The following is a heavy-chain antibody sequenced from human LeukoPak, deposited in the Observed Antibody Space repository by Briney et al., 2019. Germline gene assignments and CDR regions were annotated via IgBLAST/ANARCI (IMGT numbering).Heavy chain of an antibody. V-gene: IGHV3-23*01. CDR3: AKAFTMVRGVRLLDAFDI. D-gene: IGHD3-10*01. CDR2: ISGSGGST. Sequence: PGGSLRLSCAASGFTFSSYAMSWVRQAPGKGLEWVSAISGSGGSTYYADSVKGRFTISRDNSKNTLYLQMNSLRAEDTAVYYCAKAFTMVRGVRLLDAFDIWGQGTMVTVSS. CDR1: GFTFSSYA. J-gene: IGHJ3*02.